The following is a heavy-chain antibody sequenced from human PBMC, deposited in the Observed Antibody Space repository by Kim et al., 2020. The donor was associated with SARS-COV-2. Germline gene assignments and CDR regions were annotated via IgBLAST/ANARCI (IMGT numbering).Heavy chain of an antibody. CDR2: ISGYNGDT. Sequence: ASVKVSCKASGYTFTKYGISWVRQAPGQRLEWMGWISGYNGDTNSAQKLQGRLSMTTDTSTSTAYMELRSLRSDDTAVYYCARYTGPLYDSSGYYFEIDYWGQGTLVTVSS. CDR3: ARYTGPLYDSSGYYFEIDY. V-gene: IGHV1-18*04. CDR1: GYTFTKYG. J-gene: IGHJ4*02. D-gene: IGHD3-22*01.